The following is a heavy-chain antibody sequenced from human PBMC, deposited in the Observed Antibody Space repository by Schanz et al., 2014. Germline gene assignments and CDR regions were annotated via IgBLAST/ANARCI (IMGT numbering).Heavy chain of an antibody. D-gene: IGHD2-21*01. CDR1: GYTFIDYS. J-gene: IGHJ6*02. CDR3: ASEDVVVVGVDFSYYYGMDV. CDR2: ITPKTGVT. Sequence: QVRLVQSGAEAKKPGASVKVSCKASGYTFIDYSLNWVRQAPGQGLEWLGRITPKTGVTNYAQKFNDRVTMARDASTNTVYMELSRLTSEGMAVYYGASEDVVVVGVDFSYYYGMDVWGQGTTVVVSS. V-gene: IGHV1-2*06.